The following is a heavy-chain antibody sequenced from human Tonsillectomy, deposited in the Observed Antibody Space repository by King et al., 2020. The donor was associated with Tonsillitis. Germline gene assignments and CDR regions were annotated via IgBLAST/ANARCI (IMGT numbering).Heavy chain of an antibody. D-gene: IGHD6-6*01. V-gene: IGHV4-59*08. CDR3: ARPYSSSFWYFDL. J-gene: IGHJ2*01. CDR2: VDYSGST. Sequence: QLQESGPGLVKQSETLSLTWTVSGGSITSYYWSWFLQPPGQGLEWIGVVDYSGSTNYNPFLSSRVPMAVDTSKNHFSLRLTSVTAADTAVYYCARPYSSSFWYFDLWGRGTLVTVSS. CDR1: GGSITSYY.